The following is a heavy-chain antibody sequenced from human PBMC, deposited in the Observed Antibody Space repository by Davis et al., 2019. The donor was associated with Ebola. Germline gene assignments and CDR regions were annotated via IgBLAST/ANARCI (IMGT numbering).Heavy chain of an antibody. V-gene: IGHV3-23*01. CDR2: ISESYGST. Sequence: PGGSLRLSCAASGFTFSSYAMYWVRQAPGKGLEWVSAISESYGSTYYADSVKGRFTISRDNSKNMLYLQMSSLRAEDTAVYYCAKGNDRYYYAYWGQGALVAVSS. CDR3: AKGNDRYYYAY. CDR1: GFTFSSYA. J-gene: IGHJ4*02.